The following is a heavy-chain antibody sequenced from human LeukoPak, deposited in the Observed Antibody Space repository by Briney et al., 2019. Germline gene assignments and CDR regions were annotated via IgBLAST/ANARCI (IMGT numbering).Heavy chain of an antibody. D-gene: IGHD5-12*01. V-gene: IGHV4-30-4*08. CDR3: ARRKGYGYFDY. CDR2: ISYSGST. J-gene: IGHJ4*02. Sequence: PSETLSLTCTVSGGSISNSDYYWGWIRQPPGRGLEWIGYISYSGSTYYNPSLKSRVTISVDTSKNQFSLRLSSVTAADTAVYYCARRKGYGYFDYWGQGTLVTVSS. CDR1: GGSISNSDYY.